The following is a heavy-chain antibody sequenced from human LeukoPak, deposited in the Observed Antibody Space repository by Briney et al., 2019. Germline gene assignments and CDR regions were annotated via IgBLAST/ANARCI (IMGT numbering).Heavy chain of an antibody. V-gene: IGHV3-30*02. CDR2: IRYDGSNK. Sequence: GGSLRLSCAASGFTFSSYGMHWVRQAPGKGLEWVAFIRYDGSNKYYADSVKGRFTISRDNSKNTLYLQMNSLRAEDTAVYYCAKDDRGSYLGVDFDYWGQGTLVTVSS. CDR3: AKDDRGSYLGVDFDY. D-gene: IGHD1-26*01. J-gene: IGHJ4*02. CDR1: GFTFSSYG.